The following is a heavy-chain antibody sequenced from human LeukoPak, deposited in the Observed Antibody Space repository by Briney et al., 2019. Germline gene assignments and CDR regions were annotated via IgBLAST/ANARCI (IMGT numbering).Heavy chain of an antibody. CDR3: HLYYYDSSGYLV. V-gene: IGHV1-69*13. J-gene: IGHJ4*02. Sequence: SVEVSCKASGGTFSSYAISWVRPAPGQGLEWMGGIIPIFGTANYAQKFQGRVTITADESTSTAYMELSSLRSEDTAVYYCHLYYYDSSGYLVWGQGTLVTVSS. CDR2: IIPIFGTA. CDR1: GGTFSSYA. D-gene: IGHD3-22*01.